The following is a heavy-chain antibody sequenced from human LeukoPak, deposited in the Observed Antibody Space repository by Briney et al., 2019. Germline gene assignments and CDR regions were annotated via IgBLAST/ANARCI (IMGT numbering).Heavy chain of an antibody. Sequence: PGGSLRLSCAASGFTFDDYAMHWVRQAPGKGLEWVSGISWNSGSIGYADSVKGRFTISRDNAKNSLYLQMNSLRAEDTAVYYCALRGYSVMGAFDIWGQGTMVTVSS. CDR1: GFTFDDYA. J-gene: IGHJ3*02. CDR3: ALRGYSVMGAFDI. V-gene: IGHV3-9*01. D-gene: IGHD5/OR15-5a*01. CDR2: ISWNSGSI.